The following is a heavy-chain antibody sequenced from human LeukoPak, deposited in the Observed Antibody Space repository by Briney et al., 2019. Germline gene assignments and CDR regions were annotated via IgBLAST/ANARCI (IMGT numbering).Heavy chain of an antibody. D-gene: IGHD6-13*01. J-gene: IGHJ4*02. Sequence: GGSLRLSCAASGFTFSSYAMSWVRQAPGKGLEWVSAISGSDGSTYYADSVKGRFTISRDNSKNTLYLQMNSLRAEDTAVYCCAKDKVMYSSSWYWWGQGTLVTVSS. CDR3: AKDKVMYSSSWYW. V-gene: IGHV3-23*01. CDR1: GFTFSSYA. CDR2: ISGSDGST.